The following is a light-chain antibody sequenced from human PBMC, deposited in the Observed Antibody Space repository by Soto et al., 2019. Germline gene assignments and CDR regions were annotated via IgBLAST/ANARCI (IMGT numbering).Light chain of an antibody. CDR2: ENN. Sequence: QSVLTQPPSVSAAPGQTVTISCSGSSSNIGNNYVSWYQQLPGTAPKLLIYENNKRPSGIPDRFSGSKSGTSATLGITGLQTGDEADYYCGTWDSSLSGWLFGGGTKLTVL. CDR1: SSNIGNNY. CDR3: GTWDSSLSGWL. J-gene: IGLJ3*02. V-gene: IGLV1-51*02.